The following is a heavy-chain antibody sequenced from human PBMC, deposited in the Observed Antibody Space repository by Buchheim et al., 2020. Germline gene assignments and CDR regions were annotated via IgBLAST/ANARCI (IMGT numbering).Heavy chain of an antibody. Sequence: EVQLLESGGGSVQPGGSLRLSCVVSGFTFRSYVMTWVRQAPGKGLEWVSSVGGAGSTYYADSVKGRFTISRDISKNTLYLQMNSLGAEDTAVYYCAKARESSYYYYGMDVWGQGTT. CDR1: GFTFRSYV. V-gene: IGHV3-23*01. CDR3: AKARESSYYYYGMDV. CDR2: VGGAGST. J-gene: IGHJ6*02. D-gene: IGHD5-24*01.